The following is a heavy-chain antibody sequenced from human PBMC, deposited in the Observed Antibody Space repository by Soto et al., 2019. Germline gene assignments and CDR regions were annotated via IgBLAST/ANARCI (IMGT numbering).Heavy chain of an antibody. CDR3: AKDISYDSSGYYYYYGMDV. D-gene: IGHD3-22*01. CDR2: ISGSGGST. Sequence: GGSLRLSCAASGFTFSSYAMSWVRQAPGKGLEWVSAISGSGGSTYYADSVKGRFTISRDNSKNTLYLQMNSLRAEDTAVYYCAKDISYDSSGYYYYYGMDVWGHGTTVTVS. J-gene: IGHJ6*02. CDR1: GFTFSSYA. V-gene: IGHV3-23*01.